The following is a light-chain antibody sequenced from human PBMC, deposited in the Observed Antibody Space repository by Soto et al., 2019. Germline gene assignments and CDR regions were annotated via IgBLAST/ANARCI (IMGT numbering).Light chain of an antibody. Sequence: EIVLTQSPATLSLSPGERATLSCRGSQSVSSPLLAWHQQKPGQSPRLVMYAISTRAAGIPDRFSGSGSGTEFTLTISSLEPEDFAVYYCQQYGTSPRTFGQGTKVEIK. V-gene: IGKV3-20*01. CDR3: QQYGTSPRT. CDR2: AIS. CDR1: QSVSSPL. J-gene: IGKJ1*01.